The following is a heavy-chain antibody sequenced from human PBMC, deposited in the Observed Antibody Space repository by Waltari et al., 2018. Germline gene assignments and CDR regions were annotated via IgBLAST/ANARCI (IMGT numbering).Heavy chain of an antibody. V-gene: IGHV3-30*04. CDR2: ISYDGRYK. CDR3: AIIEYSGYDSVY. CDR1: GFTFSSYA. Sequence: QVQLVESGGGVVQPGRSLRLSCAASGFTFSSYAMHWVRQAPGQGLEWVAVISYDGRYKYYADSVKGRFTIYRDNSKNTLYLQMNSLRAEDTAVYYCAIIEYSGYDSVYWGQGTLVTVSS. D-gene: IGHD5-12*01. J-gene: IGHJ4*02.